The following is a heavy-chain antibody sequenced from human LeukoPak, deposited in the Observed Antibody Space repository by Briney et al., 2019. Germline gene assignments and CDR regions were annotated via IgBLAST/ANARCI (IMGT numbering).Heavy chain of an antibody. D-gene: IGHD1-1*01. J-gene: IGHJ4*02. CDR2: ISSSSSTI. V-gene: IGHV3-48*04. Sequence: PGGSLRLSCAASGFTFSSYSMNWVRQAPGKGLEWVSYISSSSSTIYYAESVRGRFTISRDNTKNSHYLQMNSLRAEDTAVYYCATGPATSFDNWGQGTLVTVSS. CDR3: ATGPATSFDN. CDR1: GFTFSSYS.